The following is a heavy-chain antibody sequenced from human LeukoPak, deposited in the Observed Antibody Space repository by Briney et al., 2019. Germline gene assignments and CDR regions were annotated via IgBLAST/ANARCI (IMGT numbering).Heavy chain of an antibody. CDR1: GFTFGDYA. Sequence: GGSLRLSCTASGFTFGDYAMSWVRQAPGKGLEWVGFIRSKAYGGTTEYAASVKGRFTISRDDSKSIAYLQMNSLKTEDTAVYYCTRVGTILRDFDYWGQGTLVTVSS. V-gene: IGHV3-49*04. D-gene: IGHD3-3*01. CDR2: IRSKAYGGTT. CDR3: TRVGTILRDFDY. J-gene: IGHJ4*02.